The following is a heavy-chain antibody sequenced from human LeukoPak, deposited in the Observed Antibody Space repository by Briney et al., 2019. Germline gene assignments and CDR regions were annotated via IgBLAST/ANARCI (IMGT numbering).Heavy chain of an antibody. CDR1: GFTFSSYG. V-gene: IGHV3-30*02. CDR3: ARGVVGWFGELSDYYYYYMDV. Sequence: GGSLRLSCAASGFTFSSYGMHWVRQAPGKGLEWVAFIWYDGSNKYYADSVKGRFTISRDNSKNTLYLQMNSLRAEDTAVYYCARGVVGWFGELSDYYYYYMDVWGKGTTVTVSS. D-gene: IGHD3-10*01. CDR2: IWYDGSNK. J-gene: IGHJ6*03.